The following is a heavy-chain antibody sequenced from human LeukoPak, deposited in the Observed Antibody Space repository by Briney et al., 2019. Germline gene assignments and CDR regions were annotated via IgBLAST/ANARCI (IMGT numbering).Heavy chain of an antibody. J-gene: IGHJ4*02. D-gene: IGHD4-17*01. CDR2: INPNSGGT. Sequence: ASVKVSCKASGYTFTNYYIHWVRQAPGQGLEWMGWINPNSGGTNSAQKFQGRVTMTRDTSISTAYMELGRLRSGDTAVYYCARDQATVTTPWVDSWGQGSLVTVSS. CDR1: GYTFTNYY. V-gene: IGHV1-2*02. CDR3: ARDQATVTTPWVDS.